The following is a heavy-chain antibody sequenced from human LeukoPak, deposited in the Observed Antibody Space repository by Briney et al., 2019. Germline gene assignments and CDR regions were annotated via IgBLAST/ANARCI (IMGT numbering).Heavy chain of an antibody. J-gene: IGHJ4*02. CDR2: IYYSGST. CDR1: GGSISSSSYY. V-gene: IGHV4-39*01. Sequence: PSETLSLTCTVSGGSISSSSYYWGWIRQPPGKGLEGIGSIYYSGSTYYNPSLKSRVTISVDTSKNQFSLKLSSVTAADTAVYYCARYPYYYDSSAIDYWGQGTLVTVSS. CDR3: ARYPYYYDSSAIDY. D-gene: IGHD3-22*01.